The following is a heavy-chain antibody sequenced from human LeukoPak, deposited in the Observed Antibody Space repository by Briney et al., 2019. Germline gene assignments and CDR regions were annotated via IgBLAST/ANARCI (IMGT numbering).Heavy chain of an antibody. J-gene: IGHJ4*02. CDR2: ISGSGGST. CDR1: GFTFSSYA. V-gene: IGHV3-23*01. CDR3: AKAREYRITFGGVIVYYFDY. D-gene: IGHD3-16*02. Sequence: PGGSLRLSCAASGFTFSSYAMSWVRQAPEKGLEWVSAISGSGGSTYYADSVKGRFTISRDNSKNTLYLQMNSLRAEDTAVYYCAKAREYRITFGGVIVYYFDYWGQGTLVTVSS.